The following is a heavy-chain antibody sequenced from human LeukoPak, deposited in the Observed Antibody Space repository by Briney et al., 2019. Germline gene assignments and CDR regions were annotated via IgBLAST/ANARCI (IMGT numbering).Heavy chain of an antibody. J-gene: IGHJ4*02. Sequence: GASLRLSCAASGFTFSSYAMSWVRQAPGKGLEWVSAISGSGGNTYYADSVKGRFTVSRDNSKNTLYLQMNSLRAEDTAVYYCAKDSIAVAGVFDYWGQGTLVTVSS. CDR1: GFTFSSYA. D-gene: IGHD6-19*01. V-gene: IGHV3-23*01. CDR3: AKDSIAVAGVFDY. CDR2: ISGSGGNT.